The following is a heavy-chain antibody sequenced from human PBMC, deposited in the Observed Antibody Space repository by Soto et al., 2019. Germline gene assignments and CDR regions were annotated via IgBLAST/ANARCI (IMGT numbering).Heavy chain of an antibody. J-gene: IGHJ5*02. CDR1: GGSISTSRSY. D-gene: IGHD2-21*01. Sequence: QLQLLESGPGLVKASETLSLTCNVSGGSISTSRSYWAWIRQPPGKGLEWLANIFYSGSTYYNPSLASGVTVYVDTSKNEFSRKLSSVTAADTAVYYCARQPTTGDTDLWFDPWGQGTLVTVSS. V-gene: IGHV4-39*01. CDR2: IFYSGST. CDR3: ARQPTTGDTDLWFDP.